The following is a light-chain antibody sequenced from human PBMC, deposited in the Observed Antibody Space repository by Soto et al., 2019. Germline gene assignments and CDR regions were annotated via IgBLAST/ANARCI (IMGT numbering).Light chain of an antibody. CDR2: EVS. Sequence: QSALTQPASVSGSPGQSITISCTGTSSGVGGYKHVSWYQHHPGKAPKLMIYEVSNRPSGVSDRFSGSKSGYSASLTISGLQADDEADYYCNSQSSNGIRVFGTGTKLTVL. CDR3: NSQSSNGIRV. CDR1: SSGVGGYKH. J-gene: IGLJ1*01. V-gene: IGLV2-14*01.